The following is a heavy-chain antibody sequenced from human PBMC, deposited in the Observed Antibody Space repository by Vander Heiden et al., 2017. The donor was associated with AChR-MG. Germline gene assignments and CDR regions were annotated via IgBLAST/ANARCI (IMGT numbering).Heavy chain of an antibody. CDR1: GYTCTGYD. V-gene: IGHV1-2*02. D-gene: IGHD3-10*01. CDR3: AGGSPGEVRGVSPGLESY. J-gene: IGHJ4*02. CDR2: FNPNSGGT. Sequence: QLQLVQSGAEVTKPGAAVKVSCKASGYTCTGYDVHWVRQAPGQGLEWIGWFNPNSGGTNYAQKFQGRVTMTRDTSISTAYMELSRLRSGETAVYYCAGGSPGEVRGVSPGLESYWGQGTLVTVSS.